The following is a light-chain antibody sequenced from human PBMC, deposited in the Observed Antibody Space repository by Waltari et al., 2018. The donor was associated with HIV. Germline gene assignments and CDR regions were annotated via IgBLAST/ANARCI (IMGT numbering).Light chain of an antibody. CDR1: NSNIGNHE. Sequence: QSVLTQPPSVSGAPGQRVTLSCTGGNSNIGNHEVHWYQQFPGTAPQLLIYNTNNRPSGVPDRFSGSKSGTSASLAITGLQADDEADYYCQSSDNTLSGSVFGGGTRLTVL. CDR2: NTN. V-gene: IGLV1-40*01. J-gene: IGLJ2*01. CDR3: QSSDNTLSGSV.